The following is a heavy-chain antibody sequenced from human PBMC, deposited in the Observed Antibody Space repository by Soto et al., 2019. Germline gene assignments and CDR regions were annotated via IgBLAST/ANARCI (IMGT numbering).Heavy chain of an antibody. Sequence: QVQLVESGGGVVQPGRSLRLSCAASGFTFSSYGMHWVRQSPGKGLAWVAVIWYDGSNKYYADSVKGRFTISRDNSKNTLYRKMKSLRAEDTAVYYCARDQGGHVDYWVQGTLVTVSS. V-gene: IGHV3-33*01. CDR1: GFTFSSYG. CDR3: ARDQGGHVDY. J-gene: IGHJ4*02. CDR2: IWYDGSNK. D-gene: IGHD3-16*01.